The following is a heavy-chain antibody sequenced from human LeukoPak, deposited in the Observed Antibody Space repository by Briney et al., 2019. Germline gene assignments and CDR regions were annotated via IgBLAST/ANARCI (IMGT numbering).Heavy chain of an antibody. D-gene: IGHD3-22*01. Sequence: PSETLSLTCTVSGGSISSSSYYWGWIRQPQGKGRERIVSIYYSGSTYYNPSLKSLVTISVDTSKNQFSLKLSSATAADTAVYYCARHAYDSSGYHYFDYWGQGTLVTVSS. V-gene: IGHV4-39*01. J-gene: IGHJ4*02. CDR2: IYYSGST. CDR1: GGSISSSSYY. CDR3: ARHAYDSSGYHYFDY.